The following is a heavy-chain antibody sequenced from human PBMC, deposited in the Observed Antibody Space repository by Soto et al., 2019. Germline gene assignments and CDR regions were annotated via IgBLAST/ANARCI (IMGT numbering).Heavy chain of an antibody. CDR2: INPSGGST. J-gene: IGHJ6*02. D-gene: IGHD2-15*01. CDR3: ARDSALRLHYYYGMDV. CDR1: GYAFTIHY. Sequence: VSVKVSCKASGYAFTIHYMHWVRKAPGQGLEWMGIINPSGGSTRYAQKFQGRVTMNRDTSTSTVYMELSSVTAADTAVYYCARDSALRLHYYYGMDVWGQGTTVTVSS. V-gene: IGHV1-46*01.